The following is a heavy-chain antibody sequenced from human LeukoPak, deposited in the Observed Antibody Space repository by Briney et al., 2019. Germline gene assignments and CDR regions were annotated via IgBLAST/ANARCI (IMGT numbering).Heavy chain of an antibody. CDR1: GGSISNSSSY. V-gene: IGHV4-39*01. D-gene: IGHD3-10*01. CDR2: IYYSGST. J-gene: IGHJ4*02. CDR3: ARRGMVRRYYFDY. Sequence: TSETLSLTCTVSGGSISNSSSYWGWIRQPPGKGLERIGSIYYSGSTYYNPSLKSRVTISVDTSKNQFSLKLSSVTAADTAVYYCARRGMVRRYYFDYWGQGTLVTVSS.